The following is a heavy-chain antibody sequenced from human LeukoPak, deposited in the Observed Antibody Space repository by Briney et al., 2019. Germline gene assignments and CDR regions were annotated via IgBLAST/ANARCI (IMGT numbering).Heavy chain of an antibody. V-gene: IGHV3-30*04. CDR2: ISYDGSNK. D-gene: IGHD7-27*01. Sequence: PGGSLRLSCAASGFTFSSYAMHWVRQAPGKGLEWVAVISYDGSNKYYADSVKGRFTISRDNSKNTLYLQMNSLRAEDTAVYYCANGDDHITDYYFDYWGQGTLVTVSS. CDR3: ANGDDHITDYYFDY. CDR1: GFTFSSYA. J-gene: IGHJ4*02.